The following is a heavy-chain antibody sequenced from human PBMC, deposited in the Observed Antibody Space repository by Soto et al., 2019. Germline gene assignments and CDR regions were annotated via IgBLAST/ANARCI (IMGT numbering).Heavy chain of an antibody. J-gene: IGHJ6*03. CDR3: ARHCFDFWSYMDV. Sequence: SETLSLTCTVSGGSITSSSYYWGWIRQPPGKGLEWIGSIYYSGSTYYNPSLKSRVTISVDTSKNQFSLKLTSVTAADTAVYYCARHCFDFWSYMDVWGKGTTVTVSS. CDR1: GGSITSSSYY. CDR2: IYYSGST. V-gene: IGHV4-39*01. D-gene: IGHD3-3*01.